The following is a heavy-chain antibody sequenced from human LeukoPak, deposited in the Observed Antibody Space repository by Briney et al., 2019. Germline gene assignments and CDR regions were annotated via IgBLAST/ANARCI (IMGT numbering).Heavy chain of an antibody. J-gene: IGHJ3*02. Sequence: TSETLSLTCAVYGGSFSGYYWSWIRQPPGKGLEWIGEINHSGSTNYNPSLKSRVTISVDTSKNQFSLKLSSVTAADTAVYYCARALTYHDAFDIWGQGTMVTVSS. CDR3: ARALTYHDAFDI. CDR2: INHSGST. V-gene: IGHV4-34*01. D-gene: IGHD3-9*01. CDR1: GGSFSGYY.